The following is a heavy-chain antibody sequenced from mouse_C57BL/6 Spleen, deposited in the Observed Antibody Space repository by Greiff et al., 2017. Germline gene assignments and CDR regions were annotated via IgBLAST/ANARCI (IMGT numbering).Heavy chain of an antibody. CDR1: GYTFTSYW. D-gene: IGHD2-4*01. CDR3: ARTYYDYVDYAMDY. V-gene: IGHV1-61*01. J-gene: IGHJ4*01. CDR2: IYPSDSET. Sequence: QVQLQQPGAELVRPGSSVKLSCKASGYTFTSYWMDWVKQRPGQGLEWIGNIYPSDSETHYNHKFKDKATLTVDKSSSTAYMQLSSLTSEDSAVYYCARTYYDYVDYAMDYWGQGTSVTVSS.